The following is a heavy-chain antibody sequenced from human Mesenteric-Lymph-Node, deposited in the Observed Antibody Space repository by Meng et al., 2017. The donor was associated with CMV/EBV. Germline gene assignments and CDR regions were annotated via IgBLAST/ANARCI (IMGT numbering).Heavy chain of an antibody. CDR2: IKQDGSEK. CDR3: ARVWSSGWYSDY. Sequence: GESLKISCAASGFTFSSYAMHWVRQAPGKGLEWVANIKQDGSEKYYVDSEMGRFTISRDNAKNSLSLQMSSLKTEDTAVYYCARVWSSGWYSDYWGQGTLVTVSS. V-gene: IGHV3-7*01. D-gene: IGHD6-19*01. J-gene: IGHJ4*02. CDR1: GFTFSSYA.